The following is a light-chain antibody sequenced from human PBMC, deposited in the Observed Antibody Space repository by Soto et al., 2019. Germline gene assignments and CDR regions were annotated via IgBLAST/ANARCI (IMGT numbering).Light chain of an antibody. CDR1: QSVGSS. V-gene: IGKV3-11*01. CDR2: DVS. CDR3: QQRSTWPLT. Sequence: EIVLTQSPATLSLSPGEGATLSCRASQSVGSSLAWYQQKPGQAPRLLIYDVSNRATGIPDRFSGSGSGTHFTLSISSLAAEDFAVYYCQQRSTWPLTLGGGTKVDIK. J-gene: IGKJ4*01.